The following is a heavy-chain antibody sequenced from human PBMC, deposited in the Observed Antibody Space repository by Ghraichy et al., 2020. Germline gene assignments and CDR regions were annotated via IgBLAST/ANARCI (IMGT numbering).Heavy chain of an antibody. Sequence: GESLNISCAASGFTFSDYYMSWIRQAPGKGLEWVSHISSTSIYTNYADSVKGRFTISRDNAKNSVYLQMNSLRVEDTAVYYCARARGSRTYYSDYWGQGALVTVS. V-gene: IGHV3-11*06. J-gene: IGHJ4*02. CDR2: ISSTSIYT. D-gene: IGHD3-10*01. CDR3: ARARGSRTYYSDY. CDR1: GFTFSDYY.